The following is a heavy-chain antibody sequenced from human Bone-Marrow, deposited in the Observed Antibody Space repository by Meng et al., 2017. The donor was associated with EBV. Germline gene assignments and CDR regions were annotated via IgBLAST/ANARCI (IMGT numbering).Heavy chain of an antibody. V-gene: IGHV4-34*01. D-gene: IGHD1-1*01. Sequence: QVHRRQWGAECLKPSETLSLSCAVYGGSFSGYYWSWIRQPPGKWLEWIGEINHSGSTNYNPSLKSRVTISVDTSKNQFSLKLSSVTAADTAVYYCARGLIRQLVRRIRGGNWFDPWGQGTLVTVSS. J-gene: IGHJ5*02. CDR2: INHSGST. CDR3: ARGLIRQLVRRIRGGNWFDP. CDR1: GGSFSGYY.